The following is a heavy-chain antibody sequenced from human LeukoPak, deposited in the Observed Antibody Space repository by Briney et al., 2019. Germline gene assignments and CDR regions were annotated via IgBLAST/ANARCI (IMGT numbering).Heavy chain of an antibody. CDR1: GFTFSNAW. V-gene: IGHV3-48*01. CDR3: ARDGSYGGYGDY. Sequence: GGSLRLSCAASGFTFSNAWMSWVRQAPGKGLEWVSYITGHSSTIYYADSVKGRFTISRDNAKNSVYLQMNSLRAEDTAVYYCARDGSYGGYGDYWGQGTLVTVSS. D-gene: IGHD5-12*01. J-gene: IGHJ4*02. CDR2: ITGHSSTI.